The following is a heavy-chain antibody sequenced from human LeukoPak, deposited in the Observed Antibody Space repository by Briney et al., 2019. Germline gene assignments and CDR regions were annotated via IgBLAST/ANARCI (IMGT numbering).Heavy chain of an antibody. Sequence: PSQTLSLTCTVSGVSISSGSNYWSWIRQPAGKGLEWIGRICTSGSTNYNPSLKSRVTISVDTSKNQFSLKLSSVTAADTAVYYCAREWQLDPHVDYWGQGTLVTVSS. V-gene: IGHV4-61*02. CDR3: AREWQLDPHVDY. J-gene: IGHJ4*02. D-gene: IGHD6-13*01. CDR1: GVSISSGSNY. CDR2: ICTSGST.